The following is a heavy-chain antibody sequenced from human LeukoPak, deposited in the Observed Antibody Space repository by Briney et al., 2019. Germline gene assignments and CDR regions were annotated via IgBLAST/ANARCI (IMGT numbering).Heavy chain of an antibody. D-gene: IGHD2-15*01. CDR1: GYTFTSYY. CDR2: INPNGGST. J-gene: IGHJ6*03. CDR3: ARARLDCSGGSCYPAPSYYYYMDV. Sequence: ASVKVSCKASGYTFTSYYMHWVRQAPGQGLEWMGIINPNGGSTSYAQKFQGRVTMTRDTSTSTVYMELSSLRSEDTAVYYCARARLDCSGGSCYPAPSYYYYMDVWGKGTTVTVSS. V-gene: IGHV1-46*01.